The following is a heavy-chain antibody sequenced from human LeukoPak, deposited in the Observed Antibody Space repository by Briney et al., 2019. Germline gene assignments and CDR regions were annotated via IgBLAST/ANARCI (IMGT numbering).Heavy chain of an antibody. Sequence: ASVKVSCKASGYTLTGYYMHWVRQAPGQGLEWMGWINPNSGGTNYAQKFQGRVTMTRDTSISTAYMELSRLRSDDTAVYYCASSTYSSRSPLDYWGQGTLVTVSS. J-gene: IGHJ4*02. CDR1: GYTLTGYY. V-gene: IGHV1-2*02. CDR3: ASSTYSSRSPLDY. CDR2: INPNSGGT. D-gene: IGHD6-13*01.